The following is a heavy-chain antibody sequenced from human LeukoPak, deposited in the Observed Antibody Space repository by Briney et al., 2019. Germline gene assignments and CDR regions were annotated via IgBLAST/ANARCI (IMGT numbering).Heavy chain of an antibody. CDR3: ARDTNALVPAARNCFDP. J-gene: IGHJ5*02. D-gene: IGHD2-2*01. Sequence: PGGSLRLSCAASGFIFGSYWMIWVRQAPGKGLEWVANIKQAGSESSYVDSVKGRFTISRDNAKNTLYLQMNSLRAEDTAVYYCARDTNALVPAARNCFDPWGQGTLVTVSS. CDR2: IKQAGSES. V-gene: IGHV3-7*01. CDR1: GFIFGSYW.